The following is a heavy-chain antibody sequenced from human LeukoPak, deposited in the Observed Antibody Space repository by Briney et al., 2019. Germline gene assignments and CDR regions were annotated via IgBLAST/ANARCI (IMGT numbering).Heavy chain of an antibody. J-gene: IGHJ4*02. Sequence: GGSLRLSCAASGFTLSTYEMNWVRQAPGKGLDWVSYITTSGSTMSYAGSVKGRFTISRDNAKNSLYLQMNGLRAEDTAVYYCARRDFYGTTGYLFDYWGQGTLVTVSS. V-gene: IGHV3-48*03. CDR3: ARRDFYGTTGYLFDY. CDR2: ITTSGSTM. CDR1: GFTLSTYE. D-gene: IGHD3-22*01.